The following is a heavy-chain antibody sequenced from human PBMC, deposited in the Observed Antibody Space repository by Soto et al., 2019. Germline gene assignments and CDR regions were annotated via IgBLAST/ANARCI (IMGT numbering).Heavy chain of an antibody. Sequence: QVQLVQSGAEVKKPGASVKVSCKVSGYTLTELSMHWVRQAPGKGLEWMGGFDPEDGETIYAQKFQGRVTMTEDTSTDAAYMELSSLRSEDTAVYYWATDQGCSSTSCNNWFGPWGQGTLVTVSS. J-gene: IGHJ5*02. V-gene: IGHV1-24*01. CDR3: ATDQGCSSTSCNNWFGP. CDR1: GYTLTELS. D-gene: IGHD2-2*01. CDR2: FDPEDGET.